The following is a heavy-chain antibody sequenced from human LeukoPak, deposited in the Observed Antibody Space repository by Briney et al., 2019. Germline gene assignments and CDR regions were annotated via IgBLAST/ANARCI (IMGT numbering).Heavy chain of an antibody. CDR1: GGTFSSYA. J-gene: IGHJ5*02. Sequence: SVKVSCKASGGTFSSYAISWVRQAPGQGLEWMGGIIPIFGTANYAQKFQGRVTITADESTSTAYMELSSLRSEDTAVYYWARAFPIGYCSGGSCYARSRWFDPWGQGTLVTVSS. CDR2: IIPIFGTA. CDR3: ARAFPIGYCSGGSCYARSRWFDP. V-gene: IGHV1-69*13. D-gene: IGHD2-15*01.